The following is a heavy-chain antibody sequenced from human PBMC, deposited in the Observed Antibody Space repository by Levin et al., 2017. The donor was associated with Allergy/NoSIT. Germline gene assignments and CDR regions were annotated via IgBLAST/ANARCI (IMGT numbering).Heavy chain of an antibody. Sequence: GSLRLSCAVYGGSFSGYYWSWIRQPPGKGLEWIGEINHSGSTNYNPSLKSRVTISVDTSKNQFSLKLSSVTAADTAVYYCARVSGSITIFGVVIRKHNWFDPWGQGTLVTVSS. D-gene: IGHD3-3*01. J-gene: IGHJ5*02. CDR3: ARVSGSITIFGVVIRKHNWFDP. V-gene: IGHV4-34*01. CDR1: GGSFSGYY. CDR2: INHSGST.